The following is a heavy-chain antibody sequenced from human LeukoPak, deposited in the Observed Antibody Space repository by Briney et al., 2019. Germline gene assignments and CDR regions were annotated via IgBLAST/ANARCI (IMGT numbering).Heavy chain of an antibody. D-gene: IGHD5-24*01. CDR3: ASHGSYYYYYMDV. V-gene: IGHV3-23*01. J-gene: IGHJ6*03. CDR2: ISGSGGST. Sequence: GGSLRLSCAASGFTFSSYAMSWVRQAPGKGLDWVSAISGSGGSTYYADSVKGRFTISRDNSKNTLYLQMNSLRAEDTAVYYCASHGSYYYYYMDVWGKGTTVTVSS. CDR1: GFTFSSYA.